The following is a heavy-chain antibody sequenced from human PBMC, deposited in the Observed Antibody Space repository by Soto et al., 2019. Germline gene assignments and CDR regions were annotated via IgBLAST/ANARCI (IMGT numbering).Heavy chain of an antibody. CDR2: IYYSGST. D-gene: IGHD3-10*01. CDR3: ASRDYYGSGSYYNPFYY. CDR1: GGSISSYY. V-gene: IGHV4-59*01. Sequence: SETLSLTCTVSGGSISSYYWSWIRQPPGKGLEWIGYIYYSGSTNYNPSLKSRVTISVDTSKNQFSLKLSSVTAADTSVYYCASRDYYGSGSYYNPFYYRAQRTPVTVSS. J-gene: IGHJ4*02.